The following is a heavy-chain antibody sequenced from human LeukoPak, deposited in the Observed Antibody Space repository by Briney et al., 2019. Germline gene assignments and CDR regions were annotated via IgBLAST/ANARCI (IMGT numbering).Heavy chain of an antibody. V-gene: IGHV3-23*01. CDR3: AKGNGYSYGRYYFDY. J-gene: IGHJ4*02. CDR2: ITASGGNT. D-gene: IGHD5-18*01. Sequence: GGSLRLSCAASGFTFSSYAMGWVRQAPGKGLEWVSAITASGGNTYYADSVKGRFTISRDNSKNTLYLQVNSLRAEDTAVHYCAKGNGYSYGRYYFDYWGQGTLVTVSS. CDR1: GFTFSSYA.